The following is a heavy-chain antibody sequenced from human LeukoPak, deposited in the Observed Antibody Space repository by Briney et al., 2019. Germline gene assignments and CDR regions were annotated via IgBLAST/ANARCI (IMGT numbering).Heavy chain of an antibody. CDR3: ARADGYTAHFDS. V-gene: IGHV5-51*01. CDR2: IYPGDSDT. D-gene: IGHD5-24*01. J-gene: IGHJ4*02. CDR1: GYNFPYYW. Sequence: GESLKISCKGSGYNFPYYWIAWVRQMPGKGLEWMGIIYPGDSDTRYSLSFQGQVTISADMSITTAYLRWNSLKASDTAMYYCARADGYTAHFDSWGQGTLVTVSS.